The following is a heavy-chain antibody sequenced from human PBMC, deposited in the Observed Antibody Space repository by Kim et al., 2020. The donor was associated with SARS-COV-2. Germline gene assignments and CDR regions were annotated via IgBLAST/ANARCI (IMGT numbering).Heavy chain of an antibody. D-gene: IGHD5-12*01. CDR1: GFTFSSYA. Sequence: GGSLRLSCAASGFTFSSYAMSWVRQAPGKGLEWVSVIYSGGSSTYYADSVKGRFTISRDNSKNTLYLQMNSLRAEDTAVYYCAKWEGSGYDRDRDYFDYWGQGTLVTVSS. CDR2: IYSGGSST. V-gene: IGHV3-23*03. CDR3: AKWEGSGYDRDRDYFDY. J-gene: IGHJ4*02.